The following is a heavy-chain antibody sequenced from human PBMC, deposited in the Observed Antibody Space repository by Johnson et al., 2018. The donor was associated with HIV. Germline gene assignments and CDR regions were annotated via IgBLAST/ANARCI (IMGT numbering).Heavy chain of an antibody. CDR3: ARDAQEWELWGDGAFDI. CDR1: GFTFSSYW. CDR2: IKQDGSEM. V-gene: IGHV3-7*01. J-gene: IGHJ3*02. Sequence: VQLVESGGGVVQPGRSLRLSCAASGFTFSSYWMSWVRQAPGKGLEWVANIKQDGSEMYYVDSARGRFTISRDNSKNTLYLQMNSLRAEDTAGYYCARDAQEWELWGDGAFDIWGQGTMVTVSS. D-gene: IGHD1-26*01.